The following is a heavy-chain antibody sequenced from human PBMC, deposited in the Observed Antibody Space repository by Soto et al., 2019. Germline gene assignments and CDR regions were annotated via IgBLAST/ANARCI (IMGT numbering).Heavy chain of an antibody. CDR3: ASHSGSYKARLSDAFDI. J-gene: IGHJ3*02. V-gene: IGHV1-69*13. CDR2: IIPIFGTA. Sequence: ASVKVSCKASGGTFSSYAISWVRQAPGQGLEWMGGIIPIFGTANYAQKFQGRVTITADESTSTAYMELSSLRSEDTAVYYCASHSGSYKARLSDAFDIWGQGTMVT. CDR1: GGTFSSYA. D-gene: IGHD1-26*01.